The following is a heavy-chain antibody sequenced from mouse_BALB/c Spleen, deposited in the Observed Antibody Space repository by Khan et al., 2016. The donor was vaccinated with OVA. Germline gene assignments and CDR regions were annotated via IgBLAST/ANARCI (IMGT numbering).Heavy chain of an antibody. CDR3: ARENYYGKSYYAMDY. D-gene: IGHD2-1*01. CDR2: IAPGSGSN. J-gene: IGHJ4*01. CDR1: GYTFTSYW. V-gene: IGHV1S41*01. Sequence: DLVKPGASVKLSCKASGYTFTSYWINWIKQRPGQGLEWIGRIAPGSGSNQYSEMFKGKATLTVDTSSTTVYIQLSSLSSEDSAVYFCARENYYGKSYYAMDYWGQGTSVTVSS.